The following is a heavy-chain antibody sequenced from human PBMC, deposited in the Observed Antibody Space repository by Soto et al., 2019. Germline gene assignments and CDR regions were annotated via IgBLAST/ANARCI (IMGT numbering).Heavy chain of an antibody. CDR2: IWFDGSKK. V-gene: IGHV3-33*01. D-gene: IGHD6-13*01. CDR3: ARDPASVGYHFDL. Sequence: QVQLVESGGGVVQPGRSLKLSCAASGFGFSTYGFHWVRQAPGKGPEWVAVIWFDGSKKYYADSVEGRFTISRDNSKNTLFLQMNTLRDEDTAVYYCARDPASVGYHFDLWGQGTLVTVSS. J-gene: IGHJ4*02. CDR1: GFGFSTYG.